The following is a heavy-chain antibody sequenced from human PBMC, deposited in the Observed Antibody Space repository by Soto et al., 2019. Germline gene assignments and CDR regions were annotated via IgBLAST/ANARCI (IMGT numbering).Heavy chain of an antibody. V-gene: IGHV4-39*01. J-gene: IGHJ5*02. CDR3: ARGSGIAAYNWFDP. D-gene: IGHD6-13*01. CDR2: IYYSGSN. CDR1: GGSISSSSYY. Sequence: SETLSLTCTVSGGSISSSSYYWGWIRQPPGKGLEWIGSIYYSGSNYYNPSLKSRVTISVDTSKNRFSLKLSSVTAADTAVYYCARGSGIAAYNWFDPWGQGTLVTVSS.